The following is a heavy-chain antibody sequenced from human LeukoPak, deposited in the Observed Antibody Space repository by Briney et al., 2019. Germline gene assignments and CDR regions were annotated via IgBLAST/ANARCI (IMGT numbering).Heavy chain of an antibody. CDR3: ARYGSGAYALDV. Sequence: SETLSLTCTASGCSISTYYWSWIRQPPGKGLEWIAHIHYSGAIKYYPSFKSRVSMSVETSKNQFSLRLSSVTAADTAVYYCARYGSGAYALDVWGQGTMVTVSS. D-gene: IGHD3-10*01. CDR1: GCSISTYY. CDR2: IHYSGAI. V-gene: IGHV4-59*08. J-gene: IGHJ3*01.